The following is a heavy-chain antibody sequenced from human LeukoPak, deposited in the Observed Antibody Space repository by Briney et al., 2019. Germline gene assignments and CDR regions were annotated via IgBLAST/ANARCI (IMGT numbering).Heavy chain of an antibody. J-gene: IGHJ4*02. V-gene: IGHV3-48*04. Sequence: PGGSLRLSCAASGFTFSSYSMNWVRQAPGKGLEWVSYISSSSSTIYYADSVKGRFTISKDNAKNSLYLQMNSLRAEDTAVYYCASPYGDFPLWGQGTLVTVSS. D-gene: IGHD4-17*01. CDR2: ISSSSSTI. CDR3: ASPYGDFPL. CDR1: GFTFSSYS.